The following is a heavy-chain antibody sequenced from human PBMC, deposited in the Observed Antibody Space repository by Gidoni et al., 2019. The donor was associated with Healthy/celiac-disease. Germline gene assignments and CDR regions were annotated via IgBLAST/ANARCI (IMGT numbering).Heavy chain of an antibody. CDR2: INPSGGST. J-gene: IGHJ6*02. CDR3: AVQEERGGDYYGMDV. CDR1: GYTFTSYY. D-gene: IGHD1-1*01. V-gene: IGHV1-46*01. Sequence: QVQLVQSGAEVKKPGASVKVSCTASGYTFTSYYMHWVRQAPGQGLEWMGIINPSGGSTSYAQKFQGRVTMTRDTSTSTVYMELSSLRSEDTAVYYCAVQEERGGDYYGMDVWGQGTTVTVSS.